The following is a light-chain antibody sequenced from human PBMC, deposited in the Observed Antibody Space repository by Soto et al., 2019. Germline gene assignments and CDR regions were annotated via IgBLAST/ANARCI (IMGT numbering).Light chain of an antibody. V-gene: IGLV2-14*01. CDR1: SSDVGGYNY. CDR2: DVS. Sequence: QSALTQPASVSGSPGQSITISCTGTSSDVGGYNYVSWYQQHPGKAPKLMIYDVSNRPSGVSNRFSGSKSGNTASLTISGLQAEDVADYYCSSYTRSSTVVFGGGTKLTVL. CDR3: SSYTRSSTVV. J-gene: IGLJ2*01.